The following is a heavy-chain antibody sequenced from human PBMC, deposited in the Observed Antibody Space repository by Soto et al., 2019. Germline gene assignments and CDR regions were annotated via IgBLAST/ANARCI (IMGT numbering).Heavy chain of an antibody. CDR3: AKDEAYSSGWLAVY. CDR2: IGTAGNT. J-gene: IGHJ4*02. Sequence: PGGSLRLSCAASGFTFSSYGMHWVRQATGKGLEWVSAIGTAGNTFYPGSVKGRFTISRENAKNSLYLQMNSLRAEDTALYYCAKDEAYSSGWLAVYWGQGTLVTVSS. D-gene: IGHD6-19*01. CDR1: GFTFSSYG. V-gene: IGHV3-13*01.